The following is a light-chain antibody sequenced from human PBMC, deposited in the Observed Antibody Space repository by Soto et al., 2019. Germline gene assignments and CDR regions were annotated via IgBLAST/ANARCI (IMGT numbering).Light chain of an antibody. CDR1: SNDVGIYNY. Sequence: QSALTQPASVSGSPGQSITISCTGTSNDVGIYNYVSWYQQHPGKAPKLIIYEVTNRPSGVSDRFSGSKSDNTASLTISGLQAEDEADYYCSSYTISSTWVFGGGTKLTAL. CDR3: SSYTISSTWV. V-gene: IGLV2-14*01. CDR2: EVT. J-gene: IGLJ3*02.